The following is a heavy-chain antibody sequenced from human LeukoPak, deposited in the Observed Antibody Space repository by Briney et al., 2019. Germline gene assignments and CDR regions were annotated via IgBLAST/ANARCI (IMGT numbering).Heavy chain of an antibody. CDR1: GYSFTSYW. J-gene: IGHJ6*03. D-gene: IGHD3-10*01. CDR2: IYPGDSDT. CDR3: ARHYYGSGSYYSYYYYMDV. V-gene: IGHV5-51*01. Sequence: GESLKISCKGSGYSFTSYWIGWVRQMPGKGLEWMGIIYPGDSDTRYSPSFQGQVTISADKSISTAYLQWGSLKASDTAMYYCARHYYGSGSYYSYYYYMDVWGKGTTVTVSS.